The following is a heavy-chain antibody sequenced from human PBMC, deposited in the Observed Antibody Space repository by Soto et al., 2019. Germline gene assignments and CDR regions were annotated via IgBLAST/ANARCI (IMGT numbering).Heavy chain of an antibody. CDR2: IYYSGST. J-gene: IGHJ6*04. V-gene: IGHV4-59*08. D-gene: IGHD3-10*01. Sequence: SETLSLTCTVSGGSISSYYWSWIRQPPGKGLEWIGYIYYSGSTNYNPSLKSRVTISVDTSKNQFSLKLSSVTAADTAVYYCARQGSITMVRGVAMDVWGKGTTVTVSS. CDR1: GGSISSYY. CDR3: ARQGSITMVRGVAMDV.